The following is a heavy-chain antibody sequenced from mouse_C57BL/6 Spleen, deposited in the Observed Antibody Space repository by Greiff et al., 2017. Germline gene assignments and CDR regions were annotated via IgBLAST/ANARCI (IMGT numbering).Heavy chain of an antibody. CDR3: ARSGGTPYFDY. CDR1: GYTFTSYW. J-gene: IGHJ2*01. V-gene: IGHV1-64*01. CDR2: IHPNSGST. Sequence: VQLQQPGAELVKPGASVKLSCKASGYTFTSYWMHWVKQRPGQGLEWIGMIHPNSGSTNYNEKFKSKATLTVDKSSSTAYMQLSSLTSEDSAVYYCARSGGTPYFDYWGQGTTLTVSS. D-gene: IGHD3-1*01.